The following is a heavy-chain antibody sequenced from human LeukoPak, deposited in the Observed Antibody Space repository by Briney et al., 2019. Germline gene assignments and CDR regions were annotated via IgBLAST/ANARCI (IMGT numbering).Heavy chain of an antibody. CDR3: ARDDRYNWNRFDY. CDR2: INPNSGGT. Sequence: ASVKVSCKASGYTFTGYYMHWVRQAPGQGLEWMGWINPNSGGTNYAQKFQGRVTMTKDTSISTAYMELSRLRSDDTAVYYCARDDRYNWNRFDYWGQGTLVTVSS. V-gene: IGHV1-2*02. D-gene: IGHD1-1*01. J-gene: IGHJ4*02. CDR1: GYTFTGYY.